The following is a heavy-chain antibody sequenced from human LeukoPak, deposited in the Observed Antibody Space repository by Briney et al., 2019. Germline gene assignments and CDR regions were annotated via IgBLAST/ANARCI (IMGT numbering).Heavy chain of an antibody. CDR1: GFNVSNNY. D-gene: IGHD3-22*01. CDR2: IFSSGLT. V-gene: IGHV3-53*01. J-gene: IGHJ4*02. Sequence: GGSLRLSCAASGFNVSNNYMNWVRQAPGKGLEWVSVIFSSGLTYYADSVKGRFTISRDTSKNALYLQMNSLRAEDTAVYYCAADRYDSSGYYHFDYWGQGTLVTVSS. CDR3: AADRYDSSGYYHFDY.